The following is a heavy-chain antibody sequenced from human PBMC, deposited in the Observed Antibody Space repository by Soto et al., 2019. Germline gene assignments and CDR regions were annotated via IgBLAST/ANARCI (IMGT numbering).Heavy chain of an antibody. J-gene: IGHJ4*02. D-gene: IGHD4-17*01. Sequence: QVQLQESGPGLVKPSETLSLTCTVSGGSISSYYWSWIRQPPGKGLEWIGYIYYSGGTNYNTSIKRRVTISVDTSTNQFSLRLSSVTAADTAVYYCARGVDDYGDYVFPFDYWGQGTLVTVSS. V-gene: IGHV4-59*01. CDR1: GGSISSYY. CDR3: ARGVDDYGDYVFPFDY. CDR2: IYYSGGT.